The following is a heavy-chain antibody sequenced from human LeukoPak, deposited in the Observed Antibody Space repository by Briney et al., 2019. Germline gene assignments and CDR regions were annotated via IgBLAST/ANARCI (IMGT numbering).Heavy chain of an antibody. J-gene: IGHJ6*03. CDR2: IYTSGGT. V-gene: IGHV4-4*07. D-gene: IGHD3-3*01. CDR3: ARALSDFWSGSYYYYYMDV. Sequence: PSETLSLTCTVSGGSISSYYWSWIRQPAGRGLEWIGRIYTSGGTNYNPSLKSRVTMSVDTSKNQFSLKLSSVTAADTAVYYCARALSDFWSGSYYYYYMDVWGKGTTVTVSS. CDR1: GGSISSYY.